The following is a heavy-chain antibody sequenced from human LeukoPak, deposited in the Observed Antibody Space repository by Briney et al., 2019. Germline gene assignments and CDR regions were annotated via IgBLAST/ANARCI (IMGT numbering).Heavy chain of an antibody. CDR3: AKASDYGDYRWFDP. Sequence: GGSLRLSCAASGFTFSSYWMHWVRQAPGKGLLWVSRINSDGSSTNYADSVKGRFTISRDNAKNTLYLQMNSLRAEDTAVYYCAKASDYGDYRWFDPWGQGTLVTVSS. CDR1: GFTFSSYW. D-gene: IGHD4-17*01. V-gene: IGHV3-74*01. CDR2: INSDGSST. J-gene: IGHJ5*02.